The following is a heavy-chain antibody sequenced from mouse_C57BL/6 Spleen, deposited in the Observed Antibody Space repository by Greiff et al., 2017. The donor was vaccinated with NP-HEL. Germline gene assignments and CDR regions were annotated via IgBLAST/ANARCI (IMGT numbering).Heavy chain of an antibody. Sequence: QVQLQQPGAELVRPGSSVKLSCKASGYTFTSYWMHWVKQRPIQGLEWIGNIDPSDSETHYNQKFKDKATLTVDKSSSTAYMQLSSLTSEDSAVYYCARLYGSRRNYFDYWGQGTTLTVSS. CDR2: IDPSDSET. J-gene: IGHJ2*01. D-gene: IGHD1-1*01. CDR3: ARLYGSRRNYFDY. CDR1: GYTFTSYW. V-gene: IGHV1-52*01.